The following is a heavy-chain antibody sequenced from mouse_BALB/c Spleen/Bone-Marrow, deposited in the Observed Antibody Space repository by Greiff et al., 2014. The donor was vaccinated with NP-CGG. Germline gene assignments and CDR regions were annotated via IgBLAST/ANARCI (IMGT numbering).Heavy chain of an antibody. J-gene: IGHJ4*01. Sequence: VKLQESGPGLVAPSQSLSITCTVSGFSLTDFGVSWIRQPPGKGLEWLGVIWGGGSTYYNSSLKSRLSISKDNSKSQVFLKMXXXXXDDXAMYYCAKHTLRYYAMDYWGQGTSVTV. D-gene: IGHD1-1*01. CDR1: GFSLTDFG. V-gene: IGHV2-6-5*01. CDR3: AKHTLRYYAMDY. CDR2: IWGGGST.